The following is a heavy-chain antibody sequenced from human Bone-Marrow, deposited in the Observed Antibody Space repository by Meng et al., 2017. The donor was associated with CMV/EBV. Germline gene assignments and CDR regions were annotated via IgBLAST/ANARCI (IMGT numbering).Heavy chain of an antibody. D-gene: IGHD3-22*01. J-gene: IGHJ6*01. CDR2: IRFDGTNK. Sequence: GGSLRLSCAASGFTFSSYAMHWVRQAPGKGLEWVANIRFDGTNKYHADSVKGRFTIPRDNSKNTLYLQMNSLRAEDTAVYYCAKSGDSSGTYAMDAWGQGTTVTGSS. V-gene: IGHV3-30*02. CDR1: GFTFSSYA. CDR3: AKSGDSSGTYAMDA.